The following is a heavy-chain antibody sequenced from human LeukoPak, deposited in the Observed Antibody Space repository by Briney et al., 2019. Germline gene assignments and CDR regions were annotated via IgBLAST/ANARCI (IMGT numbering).Heavy chain of an antibody. J-gene: IGHJ5*02. D-gene: IGHD2-15*01. V-gene: IGHV4-39*01. CDR2: IYYSGST. CDR1: GGSISSSSYY. Sequence: SETLSLTCTVSGGSISSSSYYWGWIRQPPGKGLEWIGSIYYSGSTYYNPSLKSRVTISVDTSKNQFSLKLSSVTAADTAVYYCARQVVAATWWFDPWGQGTLVTVSS. CDR3: ARQVVAATWWFDP.